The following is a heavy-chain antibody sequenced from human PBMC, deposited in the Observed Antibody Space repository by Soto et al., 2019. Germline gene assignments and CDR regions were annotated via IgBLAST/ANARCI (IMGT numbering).Heavy chain of an antibody. D-gene: IGHD4-17*01. CDR3: ARDRDGDYGPYYYGMDV. CDR1: GFTFSSYS. V-gene: IGHV3-21*01. J-gene: IGHJ6*02. Sequence: EVQLVESGGGLVKPGGSLRLSCAASGFTFSSYSMNWVRQAPGKGLEWVSSISSSSSYIYYADSVKGRFTISRDNAKNSLYLQMNSLRAEDTAVYYCARDRDGDYGPYYYGMDVWGQGTTVTVSS. CDR2: ISSSSSYI.